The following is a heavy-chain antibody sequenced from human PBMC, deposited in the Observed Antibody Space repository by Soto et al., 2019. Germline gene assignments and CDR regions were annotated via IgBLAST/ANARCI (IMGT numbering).Heavy chain of an antibody. Sequence: QVQLQESGPGLVKPSQTLSLTCIVSGGSISSGDYYCIWIRQPPGTGLELIGYIYNSGSTYYNPSLKSGVSISVDTSRNQFTLKLSSVTAADTAVYYCARGRAYYDSSGYYYVDHWGQGALVTVSS. CDR3: ARGRAYYDSSGYYYVDH. CDR2: IYNSGST. CDR1: GGSISSGDYY. D-gene: IGHD3-22*01. J-gene: IGHJ4*02. V-gene: IGHV4-30-4*01.